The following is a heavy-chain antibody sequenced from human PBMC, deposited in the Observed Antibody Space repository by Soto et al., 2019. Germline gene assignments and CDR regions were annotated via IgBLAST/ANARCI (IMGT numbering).Heavy chain of an antibody. D-gene: IGHD6-13*01. J-gene: IGHJ4*02. V-gene: IGHV1-46*01. Sequence: ASVKVSCKASGYTFTGYYMHWVRQAPGQGLEWMGIINPSGGSTSYAQKFQGRVTMTRDTSTSTVYMELSSLRSEDTAVYYCARDGIGSSWPRLIDYWGQGTLVTVSS. CDR3: ARDGIGSSWPRLIDY. CDR2: INPSGGST. CDR1: GYTFTGYY.